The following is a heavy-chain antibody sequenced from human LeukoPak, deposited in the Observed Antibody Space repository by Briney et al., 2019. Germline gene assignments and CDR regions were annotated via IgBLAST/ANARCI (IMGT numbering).Heavy chain of an antibody. J-gene: IGHJ4*02. CDR3: AREMGVVPTAIPTVDS. CDR2: IEPKSGGT. CDR1: GYTFTGHS. Sequence: RASVKVSCTASGYTFTGHSMHWVRQAPGQGLEWMGWIEPKSGGTHYGHKFQGRVTMTRDTSMSTAYMELSRLKADDTAVYYCAREMGVVPTAIPTVDSWGQGTLVTVSS. V-gene: IGHV1-2*02. D-gene: IGHD2-2*02.